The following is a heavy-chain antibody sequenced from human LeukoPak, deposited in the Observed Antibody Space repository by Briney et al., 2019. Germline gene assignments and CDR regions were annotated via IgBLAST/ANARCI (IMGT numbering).Heavy chain of an antibody. J-gene: IGHJ4*02. CDR1: GGSISRYH. D-gene: IGHD3-10*01. CDR2: IYYSGST. V-gene: IGHV4-59*08. CDR3: ARHDVLVRGVILY. Sequence: SETLSLTCTVSGGSISRYHWSWIRQPPGKGLEWIGYIYYSGSTNYNPSLKSRVTISVDTSKNQFSLKLSSVTAADTAVYYCARHDVLVRGVILYWGQGTLVTVSS.